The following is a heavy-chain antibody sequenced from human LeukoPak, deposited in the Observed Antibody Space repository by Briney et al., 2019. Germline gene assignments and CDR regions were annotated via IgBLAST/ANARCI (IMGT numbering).Heavy chain of an antibody. D-gene: IGHD1-26*01. CDR1: GGSISSYY. Sequence: SETLSLTCTVSGGSISSYYWSWIRQPPGKGLEWIGYIYYGGSTNYNPSLKSRVTISVDTSKNQFSLKLSSVTAADTAVYYCATIVGASFDYWGQGTLVTVSS. CDR3: ATIVGASFDY. J-gene: IGHJ4*02. V-gene: IGHV4-59*01. CDR2: IYYGGST.